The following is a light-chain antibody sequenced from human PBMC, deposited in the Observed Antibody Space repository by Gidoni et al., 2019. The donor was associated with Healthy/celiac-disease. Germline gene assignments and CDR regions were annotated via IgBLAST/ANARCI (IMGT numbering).Light chain of an antibody. CDR2: DAS. CDR1: QDISNY. CDR3: QQYDNLLSIT. J-gene: IGKJ5*01. Sequence: MTQSPSSLSASVGDRVTITCQASQDISNYLNWYQQKPGKAPKLLIYDASNLETGVPSRFSGSGSGTDVTFTISSLQPEDIATYYCQQYDNLLSITFGQGTRLEIK. V-gene: IGKV1-33*01.